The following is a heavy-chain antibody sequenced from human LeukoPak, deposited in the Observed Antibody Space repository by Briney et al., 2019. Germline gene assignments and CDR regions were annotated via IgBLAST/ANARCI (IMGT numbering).Heavy chain of an antibody. Sequence: GGSLRLSCAASGFTVSSNYMSWVRQAPGKGLERVSVIHSDGRTYHADSVTGRFTISRDNSKNMVYLQSNRLRVEDTDVYYCARGLAAAGTLGFDYWGQGTLVTVSS. D-gene: IGHD6-13*01. V-gene: IGHV3-66*01. J-gene: IGHJ4*02. CDR1: GFTVSSNY. CDR2: IHSDGRT. CDR3: ARGLAAAGTLGFDY.